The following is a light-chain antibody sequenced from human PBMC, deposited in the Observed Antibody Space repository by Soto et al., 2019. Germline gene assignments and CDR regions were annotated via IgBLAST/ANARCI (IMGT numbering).Light chain of an antibody. CDR2: DAS. CDR3: LHRMNWPLT. Sequence: EIVLTQSPVTLSLSPGDRATLSCRASETVSSYLLWYQQKPGQDPRLLIYDASKRATGIPARFSGSGSETDFTLTISSLETEDVGVYYCLHRMNWPLTFGQGTRLEIK. CDR1: ETVSSY. V-gene: IGKV3-11*01. J-gene: IGKJ5*01.